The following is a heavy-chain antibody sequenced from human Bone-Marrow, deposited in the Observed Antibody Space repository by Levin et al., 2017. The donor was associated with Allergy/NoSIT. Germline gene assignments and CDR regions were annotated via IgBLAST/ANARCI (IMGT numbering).Heavy chain of an antibody. CDR1: GFTFSSYW. J-gene: IGHJ4*02. V-gene: IGHV3-7*01. CDR3: ATMIVVAGGYFDY. Sequence: EASVKVSCGASGFTFSSYWMSWVRQAPGKGLEWVANIKQDGSEKYYVDSVKGRFTISRDNAKNSLYLQMNSLRAEDTAVYYCATMIVVAGGYFDYWGQGTLVTVSS. D-gene: IGHD3-22*01. CDR2: IKQDGSEK.